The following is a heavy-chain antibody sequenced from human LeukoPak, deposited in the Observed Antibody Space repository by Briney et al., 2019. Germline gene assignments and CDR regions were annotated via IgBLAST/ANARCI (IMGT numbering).Heavy chain of an antibody. CDR2: INTDGTII. CDR3: VKDLDFRADC. J-gene: IGHJ4*02. V-gene: IGHV3-74*01. D-gene: IGHD2/OR15-2a*01. Sequence: SCKASGGTFSSYWMHWVRQTPGRGLVWVARINTDGTIIDYADSVQGRFTISRDNAKNTLYLQMNSLRAEDTALYYCVKDLDFRADCWGQGTLVTVSS. CDR1: GGTFSSYW.